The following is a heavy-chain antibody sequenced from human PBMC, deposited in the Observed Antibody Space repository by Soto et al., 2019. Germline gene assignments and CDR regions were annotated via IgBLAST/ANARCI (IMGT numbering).Heavy chain of an antibody. CDR3: ARVTYYYDSSAPRDDAFDI. D-gene: IGHD3-22*01. CDR2: ISAYNGNT. Sequence: ASVKVSCKASGGTFGSFAFTWVRQAPGQGLEWMGWISAYNGNTNYAQKLQGRVTMTTDTSTSTAYMELRSLRSDDTAVYYCARVTYYYDSSAPRDDAFDIWGQGTMVTVSS. CDR1: GGTFGSFA. V-gene: IGHV1-18*01. J-gene: IGHJ3*02.